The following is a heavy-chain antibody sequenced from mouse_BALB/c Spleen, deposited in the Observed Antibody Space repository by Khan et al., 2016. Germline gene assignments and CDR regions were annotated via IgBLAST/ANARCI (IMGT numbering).Heavy chain of an antibody. Sequence: QFQLVQSGPELKKPGETVKISCKASGYSFTNYGMNWVKQAPGKGLKWMGWIDTNTGEPTYAEDFKGRFAFSLETSAITAYLQINNLKNDDTATYFCARWGYDYAWFAYWGQGTLVTVSA. J-gene: IGHJ3*01. D-gene: IGHD2-4*01. CDR3: ARWGYDYAWFAY. V-gene: IGHV9-3*02. CDR2: IDTNTGEP. CDR1: GYSFTNYG.